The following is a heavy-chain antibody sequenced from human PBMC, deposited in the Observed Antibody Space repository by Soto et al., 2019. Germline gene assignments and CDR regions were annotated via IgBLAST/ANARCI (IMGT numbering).Heavy chain of an antibody. CDR1: GGSISSSNW. V-gene: IGHV4-4*02. CDR2: IYHSGST. Sequence: SETLSLTCAVSGGSISSSNWWSWVRQPPGKGLEWIGEIYHSGSTNYNPSLKSRVTISVDKSKNQFSLKLSSVTAADTAVYYCARAMRTDTILSTSMDVWGQGTTVTVSS. D-gene: IGHD3-3*01. J-gene: IGHJ6*02. CDR3: ARAMRTDTILSTSMDV.